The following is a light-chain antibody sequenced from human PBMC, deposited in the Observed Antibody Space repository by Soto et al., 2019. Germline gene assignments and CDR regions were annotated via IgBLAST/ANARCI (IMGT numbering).Light chain of an antibody. CDR2: GNS. J-gene: IGLJ2*01. V-gene: IGLV1-40*01. CDR1: SSNIGAGYD. Sequence: QSVLTQPPSVSGAPGQRVTISCTGSSSNIGAGYDEHWYQQLPGTAPKLLIYGNSNRPSGVPDRFSGSKSGTSASLAITGLQAEDEADYYCQSYDSSSVVFGGGTKLTVL. CDR3: QSYDSSSVV.